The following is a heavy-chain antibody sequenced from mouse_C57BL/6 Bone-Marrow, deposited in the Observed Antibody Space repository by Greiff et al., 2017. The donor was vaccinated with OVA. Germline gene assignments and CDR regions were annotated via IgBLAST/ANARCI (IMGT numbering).Heavy chain of an antibody. CDR3: ARRGPKYYAMDY. CDR1: GFTFSSYG. V-gene: IGHV5-6*01. Sequence: EVQGVESGGDLVKPGGSLKLSCAASGFTFSSYGMSWVRQTPDKRLEWVATISSGGSYTYYPDSVKGRFTISRDNAKNTLYLQMSSLKSEDTAMYYCARRGPKYYAMDYWGQGTSVTVSS. J-gene: IGHJ4*01. CDR2: ISSGGSYT.